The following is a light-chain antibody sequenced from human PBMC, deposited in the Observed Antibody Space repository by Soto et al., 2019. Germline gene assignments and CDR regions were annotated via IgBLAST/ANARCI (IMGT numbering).Light chain of an antibody. CDR2: VNSDGSH. J-gene: IGLJ2*01. CDR3: QTWGTSIVI. Sequence: QLVLTQSPSASASLGATVKLTCTLSSGHSNYAIAWHQQQPEKGPRYLMKVNSDGSHTKGDGTPDRFSVSSSGTERYLTISSLQSEDEADYYCQTWGTSIVIFGGGTKLTVL. V-gene: IGLV4-69*01. CDR1: SGHSNYA.